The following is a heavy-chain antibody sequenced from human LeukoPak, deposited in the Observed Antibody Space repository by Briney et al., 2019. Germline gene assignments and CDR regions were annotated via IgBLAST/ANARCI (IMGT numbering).Heavy chain of an antibody. V-gene: IGHV2-5*02. CDR2: IYWDDDK. CDR1: GFSLSTSGVG. D-gene: IGHD4-17*01. CDR3: AHRLGLTYGDCDENWFDP. Sequence: SGPTLVNPTQTLTLTCTFSGFSLSTSGVGVGWIRQPPGKALEWLALIYWDDDKRYSPSLKSRLTITKDTSKNQVVLTMTNMDPVDTATYYCAHRLGLTYGDCDENWFDPWGQGTLVTVSS. J-gene: IGHJ5*02.